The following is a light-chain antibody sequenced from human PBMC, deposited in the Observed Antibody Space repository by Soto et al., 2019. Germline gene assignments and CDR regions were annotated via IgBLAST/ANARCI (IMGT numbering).Light chain of an antibody. CDR3: QQCATSPWT. J-gene: IGKJ1*01. V-gene: IGKV3-20*01. CDR1: QSVSSNY. Sequence: EIVLTQSPGTLSLSPGERATISCRASQSVSSNYLTWYQQKPCQAPRLLIYGTSNRAPGVPDRFSGSGSGTDFTLAISRLEPEDFAVYYCQQCATSPWTFGQGTKVDIK. CDR2: GTS.